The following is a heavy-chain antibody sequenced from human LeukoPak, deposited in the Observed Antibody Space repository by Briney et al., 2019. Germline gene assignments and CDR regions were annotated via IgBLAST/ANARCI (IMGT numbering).Heavy chain of an antibody. CDR2: ISYDGSNK. CDR1: GFTVSSNY. D-gene: IGHD3-10*01. V-gene: IGHV3-30*18. J-gene: IGHJ6*02. Sequence: PGGSLRLSCAASGFTVSSNYMSWVRQAPGKGLEWVAVISYDGSNKYYADSVKGRFTISRDNSKNTLYLQMNSLRAEDTAVYYCAKDSYGSGNYSWAYYYYGMDVWGQGTTVTVSS. CDR3: AKDSYGSGNYSWAYYYYGMDV.